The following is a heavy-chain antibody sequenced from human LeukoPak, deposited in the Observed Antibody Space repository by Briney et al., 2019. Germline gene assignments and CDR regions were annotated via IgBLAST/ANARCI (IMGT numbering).Heavy chain of an antibody. D-gene: IGHD1-26*01. CDR3: ARFSVGALDAFDI. CDR2: ISYDGSNK. Sequence: GGSLRLSCAASGFTFSSYAMHWVRQAPGKGLEWVAVISYDGSNKYYADSVKGRFTISRDNSKNTLYLQMNSLRAEDTAVYYCARFSVGALDAFDIWGQGTMVTVSS. V-gene: IGHV3-30*04. CDR1: GFTFSSYA. J-gene: IGHJ3*02.